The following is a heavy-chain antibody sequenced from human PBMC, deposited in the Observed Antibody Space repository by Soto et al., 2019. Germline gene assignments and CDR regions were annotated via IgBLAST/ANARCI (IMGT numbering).Heavy chain of an antibody. CDR1: GGSFSGYY. CDR3: ARGRESEGFDY. D-gene: IGHD1-26*01. V-gene: IGHV4-34*01. CDR2: INHSGST. Sequence: ASETLSLTCAVYGGSFSGYYWSWIRQPPGKGLEWIGEINHSGSTNYNPSLKSRVTISVDTSKNQFSLKLSSVTAADTAVYYCARGRESEGFDYWGQGTLVTVSS. J-gene: IGHJ4*02.